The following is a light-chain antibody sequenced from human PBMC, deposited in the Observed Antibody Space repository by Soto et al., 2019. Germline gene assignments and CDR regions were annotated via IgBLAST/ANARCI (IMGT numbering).Light chain of an antibody. CDR2: GAS. CDR3: LQDYNYPRT. J-gene: IGKJ1*01. CDR1: QGIRND. V-gene: IGKV1-6*01. Sequence: AIQMTQSPSSLSASVGDRVTVTCRASQGIRNDLGWYQQKPGKAPRLLIYGASSLADGVPSRFSGSGSDTDFTLTISSLQAEDSATYYCLQDYNYPRTFDQGTKVGIK.